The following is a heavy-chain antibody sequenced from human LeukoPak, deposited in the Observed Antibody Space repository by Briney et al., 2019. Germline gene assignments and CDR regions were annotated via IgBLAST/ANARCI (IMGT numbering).Heavy chain of an antibody. V-gene: IGHV3-66*01. CDR3: ARVMTTYYYGVDV. Sequence: GGSLRLSCAASGFSVSGNYMNWVRQAPGKGLEWVPVIYSGGSTYYADSVKGRFTISRDNSKNTLYLQMNSLRAEDTAVYYCARVMTTYYYGVDVWGQGTTVTVSS. D-gene: IGHD4-11*01. CDR1: GFSVSGNY. CDR2: IYSGGST. J-gene: IGHJ6*02.